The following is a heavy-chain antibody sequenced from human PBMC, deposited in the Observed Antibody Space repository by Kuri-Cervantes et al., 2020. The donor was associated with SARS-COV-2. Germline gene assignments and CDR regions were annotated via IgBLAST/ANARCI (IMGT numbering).Heavy chain of an antibody. CDR1: GGSFSGYY. V-gene: IGHV4-59*01. CDR3: ARGYYYDSSGYYYVGDYYYMDV. Sequence: SQTLSLTCAVYGGSFSGYYWSWIRQPPGKGLEWIGYIYYSGSTNYNPSLKSRVTISVDTSKNQFSLKLSSVTAADTAVYYCARGYYYDSSGYYYVGDYYYMDVWGKGTTVTVSS. D-gene: IGHD3-22*01. CDR2: IYYSGST. J-gene: IGHJ6*03.